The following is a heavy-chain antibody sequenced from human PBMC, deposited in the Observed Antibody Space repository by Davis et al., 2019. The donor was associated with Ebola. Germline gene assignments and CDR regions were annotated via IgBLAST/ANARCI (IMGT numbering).Heavy chain of an antibody. CDR2: IIPIFGTA. V-gene: IGHV1-69*13. Sequence: AASVKVSCKASGYTFTSYGISWVRQAPGQGLEWMGGIIPIFGTANYAQKFQGRVTITADESTSTAYMELSSLRSEDTAVYYCASTQTSWAFDYWGQGTLVTVSS. J-gene: IGHJ4*02. D-gene: IGHD1-26*01. CDR3: ASTQTSWAFDY. CDR1: GYTFTSYG.